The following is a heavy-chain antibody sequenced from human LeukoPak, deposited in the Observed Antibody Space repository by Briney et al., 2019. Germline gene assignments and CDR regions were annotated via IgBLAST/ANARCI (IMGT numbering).Heavy chain of an antibody. D-gene: IGHD6-6*01. CDR1: EFTFSTYS. Sequence: GGSLRLSCAASEFTFSTYSMTWVRQAPGKGLEWVSSISGSSSFIYYADSVKGRFTISRDNAKNSLYLQMNSLRADDTAVYYCARDQPYSTSSMDVWGQGTTVTVSS. V-gene: IGHV3-21*01. CDR2: ISGSSSFI. J-gene: IGHJ6*02. CDR3: ARDQPYSTSSMDV.